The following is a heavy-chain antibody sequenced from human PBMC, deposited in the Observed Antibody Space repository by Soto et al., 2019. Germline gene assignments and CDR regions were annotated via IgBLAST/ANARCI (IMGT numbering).Heavy chain of an antibody. CDR1: GFAFTSFE. V-gene: IGHV3-48*03. Sequence: GGSLRLSCAASGFAFTSFEMSWVRQAPGKGLEWLSYISNYGNKIFYADSVKGRFTTSRDNEKNSVYLQMNSLRAEDSAVYYCARAPLTGFYYYDSWGQGTLVTVSS. J-gene: IGHJ4*02. CDR2: ISNYGNKI. CDR3: ARAPLTGFYYYDS. D-gene: IGHD3-9*01.